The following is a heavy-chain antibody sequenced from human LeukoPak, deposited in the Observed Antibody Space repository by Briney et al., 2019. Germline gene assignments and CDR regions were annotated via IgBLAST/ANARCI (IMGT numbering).Heavy chain of an antibody. J-gene: IGHJ6*03. CDR2: ISGSGGST. Sequence: PGGSLRLSCAASGFTFSSYAMSWVRQAPGKGLKWVSAISGSGGSTYYADSVKGRFTISRDNSKNTLYLQMNSLRAEDTAVYYCAKLGNSSSWYGRAYYMDVWGKGTTVTVSS. CDR3: AKLGNSSSWYGRAYYMDV. D-gene: IGHD6-13*01. CDR1: GFTFSSYA. V-gene: IGHV3-23*01.